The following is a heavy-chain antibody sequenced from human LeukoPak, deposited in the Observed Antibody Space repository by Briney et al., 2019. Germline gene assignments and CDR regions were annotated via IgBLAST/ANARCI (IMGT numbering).Heavy chain of an antibody. Sequence: PSETLSLTCTVSGGSITSYYWSWLRQPPGKGLEWLGHIYYRGSTNYNPSLKSRVTISVDTSKNQFSLKLSSVTAADTAVYYCARDSYSSGWYYFDYWGQGTLVTVSS. CDR1: GGSITSYY. CDR3: ARDSYSSGWYYFDY. J-gene: IGHJ4*02. CDR2: IYYRGST. D-gene: IGHD6-19*01. V-gene: IGHV4-59*01.